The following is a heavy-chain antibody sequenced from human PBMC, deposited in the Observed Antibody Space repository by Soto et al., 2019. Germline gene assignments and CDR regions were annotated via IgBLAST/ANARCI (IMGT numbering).Heavy chain of an antibody. V-gene: IGHV4-59*01. CDR1: GGSISSYY. Sequence: SETLSLTCTVSGGSISSYYWSWIRQPPGKGLEWIGYIYYSGSTNYNPSLKSRVTISVDTSKNQFSLKLSSVTAADTAVYYCARDIVVPAAISGGSAFDIWGQGTMVTVSS. CDR3: ARDIVVPAAISGGSAFDI. CDR2: IYYSGST. D-gene: IGHD2-2*01. J-gene: IGHJ3*02.